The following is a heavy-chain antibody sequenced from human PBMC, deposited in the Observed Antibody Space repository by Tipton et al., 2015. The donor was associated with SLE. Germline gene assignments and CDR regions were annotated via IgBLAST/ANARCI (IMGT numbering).Heavy chain of an antibody. CDR3: ARDRSISWFYY. CDR1: GGSISSHY. CDR2: IYYSGST. J-gene: IGHJ4*02. V-gene: IGHV4-4*08. D-gene: IGHD2-21*01. Sequence: TLSLTCTVSGGSISSHYWSWIRQPPGKGLEWIGYIYYSGSTNYNPSLKSRVTISVDTSKKQFTLELVSVIAADTAVYYCARDRSISWFYYWGQGTLVTVSS.